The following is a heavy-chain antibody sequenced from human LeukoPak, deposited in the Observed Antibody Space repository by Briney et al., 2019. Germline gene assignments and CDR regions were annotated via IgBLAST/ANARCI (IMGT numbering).Heavy chain of an antibody. V-gene: IGHV3-21*03. CDR3: AKDCWDYGSGSYCGIDY. D-gene: IGHD3-10*01. CDR2: ITSSSNYI. CDR1: GFTFSSYN. J-gene: IGHJ4*02. Sequence: GGSLRLXCAASGFTFSSYNMNWVRQAPGKGLEWVSSITSSSNYIYYADSVKGRFTISRDNAKYSLYLQMNSLRAEDTTVYYCAKDCWDYGSGSYCGIDYWGQGTLVTVSS.